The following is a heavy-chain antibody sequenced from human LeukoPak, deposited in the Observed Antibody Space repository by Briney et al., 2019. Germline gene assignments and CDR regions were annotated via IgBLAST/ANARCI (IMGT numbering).Heavy chain of an antibody. CDR1: GYTFTSYY. V-gene: IGHV1-46*01. J-gene: IGHJ5*02. CDR2: INPSGGSA. D-gene: IGHD2-2*01. CDR3: ARDASRGYQLLLGWFDP. Sequence: ASVKVTCKASGYTFTSYYMHWVRQAPGQGLERMGIINPSGGSASYAQKFQGRVTMTRDTSTSTVYMELSSLRSEDTAVYYCARDASRGYQLLLGWFDPWGQGTLVTVSS.